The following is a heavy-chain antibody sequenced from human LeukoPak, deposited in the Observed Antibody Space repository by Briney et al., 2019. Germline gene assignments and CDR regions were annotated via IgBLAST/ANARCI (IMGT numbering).Heavy chain of an antibody. CDR1: GVSVSSQY. CDR3: TKGLFQRGHSDP. D-gene: IGHD3-10*01. CDR2: IYYGGAK. Sequence: PSETLSLSCGVSGVSVSSQYWSWIRQPPGRGLEWIGYIYYGGAKNYNPSLKSRTTITADTSNNQFSLHLTSVTAADTAVYYCTKGLFQRGHSDPWGQGILVTVSS. J-gene: IGHJ5*02. V-gene: IGHV4-59*02.